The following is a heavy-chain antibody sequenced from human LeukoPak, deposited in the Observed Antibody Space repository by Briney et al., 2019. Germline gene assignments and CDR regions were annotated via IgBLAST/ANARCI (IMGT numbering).Heavy chain of an antibody. J-gene: IGHJ4*02. CDR2: INPHSGGR. D-gene: IGHD2-2*01. V-gene: IGHV1-2*02. CDR1: GYTFTAYF. CDR3: ARGDRYCISTNCSPDY. Sequence: GASVNVSCKASGYTFTAYFMHWVRQAPGQGLEWMGWINPHSGGRNYAQKFQGRVTMTRDTSISTAYMELSRLRSDDTAVYYCARGDRYCISTNCSPDYWGQGTLVTVSS.